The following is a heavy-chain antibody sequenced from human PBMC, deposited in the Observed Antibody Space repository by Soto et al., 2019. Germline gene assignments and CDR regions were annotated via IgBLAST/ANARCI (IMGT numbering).Heavy chain of an antibody. CDR3: ARGLFFSLRFDD. CDR2: TYYRSKWYN. V-gene: IGHV6-1*01. D-gene: IGHD3-3*01. CDR1: GDSVSTNSAT. Sequence: PSQTLSLTCAISGDSVSTNSATWDWIRQSPSRGLEWLGRTYYRSKWYNDYAVSVKSRITINPDTSKNQFSLQLNSVTPEDTAVYYCARGLFFSLRFDDWGQGTLVTVAS. J-gene: IGHJ5*02.